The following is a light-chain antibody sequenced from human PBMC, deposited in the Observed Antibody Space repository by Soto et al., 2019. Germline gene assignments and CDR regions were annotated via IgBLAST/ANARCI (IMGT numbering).Light chain of an antibody. Sequence: DIQMTQSPSTLSASVGDRVTITCRASQSISVWLAWYQQNAGKAPNLLIYKASRLESGVPSRFRVSGSETEFTLTISGLQPGDSATHYCKQYNSYSPTFGQGTKVDIK. V-gene: IGKV1-5*03. J-gene: IGKJ1*01. CDR2: KAS. CDR3: KQYNSYSPT. CDR1: QSISVW.